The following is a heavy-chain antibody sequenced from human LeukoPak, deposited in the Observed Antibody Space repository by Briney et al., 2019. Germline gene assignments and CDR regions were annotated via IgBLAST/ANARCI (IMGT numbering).Heavy chain of an antibody. V-gene: IGHV1-2*06. CDR1: GYTFTGYY. Sequence: AASVKVSCKASGYTFTGYYMHWVRQAPGQGLEWMGRINPNSGVTHYAQKFQGRVTMTRDTSISTAYMELSRLRSDDTAVYYCASLSNPDAFDIWGQGTMVTVSS. D-gene: IGHD2/OR15-2a*01. CDR2: INPNSGVT. J-gene: IGHJ3*02. CDR3: ASLSNPDAFDI.